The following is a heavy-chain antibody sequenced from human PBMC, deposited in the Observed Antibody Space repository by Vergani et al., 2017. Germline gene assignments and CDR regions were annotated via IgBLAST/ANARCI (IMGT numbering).Heavy chain of an antibody. CDR2: IYWNDDK. CDR1: GFSLSTSGVG. D-gene: IGHD3-16*01. CDR3: AHNQGDLPHFDY. V-gene: IGHV2-5*01. J-gene: IGHJ4*02. Sequence: QITLKESGPTLVKPTQTLTLTCTFSGFSLSTSGVGVGWIRQPPGKALEWLALIYWNDDKRYSPSLKSRLTITKDTSKNQVVLTMTNMDPVDTATYYCAHNQGDLPHFDYWGQGTLVTVSS.